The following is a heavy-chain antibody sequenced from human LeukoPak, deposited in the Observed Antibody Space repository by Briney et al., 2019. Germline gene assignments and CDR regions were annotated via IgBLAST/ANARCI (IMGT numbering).Heavy chain of an antibody. CDR2: INHSGST. D-gene: IGHD1-14*01. CDR1: GGSFSGYY. Sequence: SETLSLTCAVSGGSFSGYYWSWIRQPPGKGLEWIGEINHSGSTNYNPSLKSRVSISVDTSKNQFSLKLSSVTAADTAVYYCARDEYNTLDYWGQGTLVTVSS. V-gene: IGHV4-34*01. J-gene: IGHJ4*02. CDR3: ARDEYNTLDY.